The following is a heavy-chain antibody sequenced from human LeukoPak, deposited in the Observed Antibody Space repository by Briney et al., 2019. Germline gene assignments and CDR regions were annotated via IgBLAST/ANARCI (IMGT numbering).Heavy chain of an antibody. CDR1: GFTFSSYA. J-gene: IGHJ4*02. D-gene: IGHD3-22*01. CDR3: VIMHHYYDGCCDWVL. CDR2: ISTSGGST. V-gene: IGHV3-23*01. Sequence: GESLRLSCAASGFTFSSYAMSWVRQAPGKGLEWVSGISTSGGSTSYADSVKGRFTISRDNPRNTLYMQMNSLRAEDTALYYCVIMHHYYDGCCDWVLWGQGTLVIVSS.